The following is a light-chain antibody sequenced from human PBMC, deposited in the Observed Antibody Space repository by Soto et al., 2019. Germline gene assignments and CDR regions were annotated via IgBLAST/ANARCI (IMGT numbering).Light chain of an antibody. CDR1: SSDVGGYNY. Sequence: QSVLTQPASVSGSPGQSITISCTGTSSDVGGYNYVSWYQQHPGKAPKLMIYEVSNRPSGVSNRFSGSKSGNTASLTISGLQAKDEADYYCSSYTSSSTLENVFGTGTKVTVL. CDR3: SSYTSSSTLENV. V-gene: IGLV2-14*01. CDR2: EVS. J-gene: IGLJ1*01.